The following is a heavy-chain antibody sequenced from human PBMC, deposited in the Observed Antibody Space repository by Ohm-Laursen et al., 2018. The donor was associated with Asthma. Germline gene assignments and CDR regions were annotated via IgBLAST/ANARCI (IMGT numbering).Heavy chain of an antibody. CDR2: IKSKTDGGTT. J-gene: IGHJ6*02. D-gene: IGHD3-3*01. CDR3: TTDRKNYDFWSGFDWIGV. V-gene: IGHV3-15*01. Sequence: GSLRLSCTASGFTFSNAWMSWVRQAPGKGLEWVGRIKSKTDGGTTDYAAPVKGRFTISRDDSKNTLYLQMNSLKTEDTAVYYCTTDRKNYDFWSGFDWIGVWGQGTTVTVSS. CDR1: GFTFSNAW.